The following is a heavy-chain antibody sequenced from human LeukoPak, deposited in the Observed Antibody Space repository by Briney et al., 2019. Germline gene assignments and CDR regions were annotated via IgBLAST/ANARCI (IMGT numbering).Heavy chain of an antibody. CDR2: IKQDGSEK. Sequence: GGSLRLSCAASGFAFSNYWMRWVRQAPGKGLEWVANIKQDGSEKRYVDSVKGRFSISRDNAKNSLFLQMSSLRVEDTAVYYCVRAWGADGFDVWGQGTMVTVSS. V-gene: IGHV3-7*04. CDR1: GFAFSNYW. J-gene: IGHJ3*01. CDR3: VRAWGADGFDV. D-gene: IGHD3-16*01.